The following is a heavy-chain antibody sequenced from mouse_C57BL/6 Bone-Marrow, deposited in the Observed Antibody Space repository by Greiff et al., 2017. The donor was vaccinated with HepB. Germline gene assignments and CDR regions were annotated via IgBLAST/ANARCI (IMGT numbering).Heavy chain of an antibody. CDR1: GFNIKDDY. D-gene: IGHD1-1*01. CDR3: TTFTTVVPYYYAMDY. J-gene: IGHJ4*01. V-gene: IGHV14-4*01. Sequence: EVQLQQSGAELVRPGASVKLSCTASGFNIKDDYMHWVKQRPEQGLEWIGWIDPENGDTEYASKFQGKATITADTSSNTAYLQLSSLTSEDTAVYYCTTFTTVVPYYYAMDYWGQGTSVTVSS. CDR2: IDPENGDT.